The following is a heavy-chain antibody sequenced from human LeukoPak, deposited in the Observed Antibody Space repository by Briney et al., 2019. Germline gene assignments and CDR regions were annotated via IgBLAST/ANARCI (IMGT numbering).Heavy chain of an antibody. CDR1: GLSISSYY. CDR3: ARDRANCSSTSCAWYFDY. Sequence: PSETLSLTCTVSGLSISSYYWSWIRQPAGKGLEWIGYIYYSGSTYYNPSLKSRVTISVDTSKNQFSLKLSSVTAADTAVYYCARDRANCSSTSCAWYFDYWGQGTLVTVSS. J-gene: IGHJ4*02. CDR2: IYYSGST. V-gene: IGHV4-59*06. D-gene: IGHD2-2*01.